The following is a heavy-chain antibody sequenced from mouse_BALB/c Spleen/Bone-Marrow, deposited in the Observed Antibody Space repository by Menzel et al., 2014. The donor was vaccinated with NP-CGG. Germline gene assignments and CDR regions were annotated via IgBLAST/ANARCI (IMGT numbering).Heavy chain of an antibody. V-gene: IGHV2-2*02. J-gene: IGHJ4*01. CDR1: GFSLTSDG. D-gene: IGHD2-2*01. CDR3: ARNGYYYSMDY. CDR2: MWSGGST. Sequence: QVHVKQSGPGLVQPSQSLSITCTVSGFSLTSDGVHWVRQSPRKGLEWLGVMWSGGSTDYNAAFISRLSISKDNSRSXVFFKMSSLQTNDTAIYYCARNGYYYSMDYWGQGTSVTVSS.